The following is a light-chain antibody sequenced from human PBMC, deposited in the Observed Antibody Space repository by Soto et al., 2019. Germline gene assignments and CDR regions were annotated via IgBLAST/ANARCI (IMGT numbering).Light chain of an antibody. J-gene: IGKJ1*01. Sequence: EIVMTQSPATLSVSPGERATLSCRASQSVTSSLAWYQQKPGQAPRLLIYGASTRATGVPARFSGSGSGTEFTLTISSLQSEDFAVYYCQQYIDGPPAWTFGLGTKVEIK. CDR1: QSVTSS. V-gene: IGKV3-15*01. CDR2: GAS. CDR3: QQYIDGPPAWT.